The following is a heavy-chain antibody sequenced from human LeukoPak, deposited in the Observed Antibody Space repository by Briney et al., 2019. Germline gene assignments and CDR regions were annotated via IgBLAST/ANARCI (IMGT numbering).Heavy chain of an antibody. CDR2: ISYNGGFT. J-gene: IGHJ4*02. Sequence: PGGSLRLSCGASGFNFDDYAMHWVRQVPGKGLEWISIISYNGGFTDYADSVKGRLTVSRDNAMNTLYLEMTSLRPEDTAFYYCAKVRGTRTSGFFFDYWGRGTLVTVSS. D-gene: IGHD2-2*01. CDR3: AKVRGTRTSGFFFDY. CDR1: GFNFDDYA. V-gene: IGHV3-9*01.